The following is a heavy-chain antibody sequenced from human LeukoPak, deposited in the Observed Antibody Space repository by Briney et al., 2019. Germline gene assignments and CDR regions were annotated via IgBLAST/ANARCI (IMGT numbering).Heavy chain of an antibody. D-gene: IGHD3-22*01. J-gene: IGHJ4*02. CDR2: MNPNSGNT. CDR3: ARGPTYYYDSSGRQALGY. Sequence: GASVKVSCKASGYTFTSYDINWVRQATGQGLEWMGWMNPNSGNTGYARKFQGRATMTRNTSISTAYMELSSLRSEDTAVYYCARGPTYYYDSSGRQALGYWGQGTLVTVSS. V-gene: IGHV1-8*01. CDR1: GYTFTSYD.